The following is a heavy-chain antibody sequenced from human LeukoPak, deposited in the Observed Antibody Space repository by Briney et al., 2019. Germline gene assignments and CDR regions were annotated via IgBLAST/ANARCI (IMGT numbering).Heavy chain of an antibody. J-gene: IGHJ4*02. D-gene: IGHD5-18*01. CDR3: ARRPYTAMVIYHKAGFDY. CDR1: GGSISSYY. Sequence: SETLSLTCTVSGGSISSYYWSWIRQPAGKGLEWIGRIYTSGSTNYNPSLKSRVTMSVDTSKNQFSLKLSSVTAADTAVYYCARRPYTAMVIYHKAGFDYWGQGTLVTVSS. V-gene: IGHV4-4*07. CDR2: IYTSGST.